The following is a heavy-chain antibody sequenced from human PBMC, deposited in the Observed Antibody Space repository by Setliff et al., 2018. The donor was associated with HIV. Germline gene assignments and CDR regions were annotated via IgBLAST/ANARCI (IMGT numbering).Heavy chain of an antibody. Sequence: PSQTLSLTCAVYGASFRNYYWNWIRHSPRKGLEWIGEVSHTGNTTYNPSLKSRLSMSVDSSKNQFSLTLTSITAADTALYFCARGKYFDGSPLPLDFWGQGSQVTVSS. J-gene: IGHJ4*02. V-gene: IGHV4-34*01. D-gene: IGHD3-9*01. CDR2: VSHTGNT. CDR1: GASFRNYY. CDR3: ARGKYFDGSPLPLDF.